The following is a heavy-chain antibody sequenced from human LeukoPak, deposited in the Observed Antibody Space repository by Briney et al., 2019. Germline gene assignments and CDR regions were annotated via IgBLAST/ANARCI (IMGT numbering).Heavy chain of an antibody. J-gene: IGHJ1*01. CDR2: IYWDDDK. Sequence: ESGPTLVNPTQTLTLTCTFSGFSLSTSGVGVGWIRQPPGKALEWLALIYWDDDKRYSPSLKSRLTITKDTSKNQAVLTMTNMDPVDTATYYCAHRLYYYDSSGSSPGYFQQWGQGTLVTVSS. CDR3: AHRLYYYDSSGSSPGYFQQ. V-gene: IGHV2-5*02. D-gene: IGHD3-22*01. CDR1: GFSLSTSGVG.